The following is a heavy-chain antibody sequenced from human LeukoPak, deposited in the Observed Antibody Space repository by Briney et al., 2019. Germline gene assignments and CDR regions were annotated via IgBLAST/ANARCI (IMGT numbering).Heavy chain of an antibody. CDR3: ARGRMVRGVIITSWFDP. V-gene: IGHV1-8*01. D-gene: IGHD3-10*01. Sequence: ASVKVSCKASGYTLTSYDINWVRLATGQGLEWMGWMNPNSGNTGYAQKFQGRVTMTRNTSISTAYMELSSLRSEDTAVYYCARGRMVRGVIITSWFDPWGQGTLVTVSS. CDR2: MNPNSGNT. J-gene: IGHJ5*02. CDR1: GYTLTSYD.